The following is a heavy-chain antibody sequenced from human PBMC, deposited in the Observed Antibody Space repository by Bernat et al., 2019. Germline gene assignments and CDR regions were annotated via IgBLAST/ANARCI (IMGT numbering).Heavy chain of an antibody. CDR1: GFTFSSYW. D-gene: IGHD2-15*01. CDR2: IIQDGSEK. Sequence: VQLVESGGGLVQPGESLRLSCAASGFTFSSYWMTWVRQVPGKGLEWVANIIQDGSEKYYLDSVRGRFTISRDNAKNSLYLQMNSLRAEDTAVYYCARAQDVVVVDTYFDYWGQGTLVTVSS. CDR3: ARAQDVVVVDTYFDY. V-gene: IGHV3-7*04. J-gene: IGHJ4*02.